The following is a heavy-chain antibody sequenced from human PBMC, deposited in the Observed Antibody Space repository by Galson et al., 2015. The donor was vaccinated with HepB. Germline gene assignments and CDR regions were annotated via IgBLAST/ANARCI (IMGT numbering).Heavy chain of an antibody. CDR1: GFSFSDYY. Sequence: SLRLSCAASGFSFSDYYMSWIRQAPGKGLECVSYISISGTTMYYAESVKGRFTSSRDNTKSSLYLQMNSLRAEDTAVYYCARVGTGTYFDFWGQGILVTVSS. CDR3: ARVGTGTYFDF. D-gene: IGHD1-7*01. J-gene: IGHJ4*02. CDR2: ISISGTTM. V-gene: IGHV3-11*01.